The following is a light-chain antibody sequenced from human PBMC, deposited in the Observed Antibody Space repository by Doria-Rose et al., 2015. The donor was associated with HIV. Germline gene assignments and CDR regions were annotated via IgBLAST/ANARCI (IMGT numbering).Light chain of an antibody. CDR2: AAS. CDR1: QSISSY. V-gene: IGKV1-39*01. J-gene: IGKJ2*02. Sequence: DIRLTQSPSSMSASVGDRVTITCRASQSISSYLNWYQQKPGKAPKLLIYAASSLQSGVPSRFSGSGSGTGFTLTISSLQPEDFAAYCCQQSCCTPSTFGQGTKLEIK. CDR3: QQSCCTPST.